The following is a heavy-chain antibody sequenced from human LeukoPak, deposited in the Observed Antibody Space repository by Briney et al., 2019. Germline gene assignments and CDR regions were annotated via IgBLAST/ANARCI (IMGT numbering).Heavy chain of an antibody. CDR3: ARHVEYSNGHVDY. V-gene: IGHV4-39*01. D-gene: IGHD2/OR15-2a*01. CDR1: GGPISSSSYY. CDR2: IYYSGNP. Sequence: SETLSLTCTVSGGPISSSSYYWGWIRQPPGKGLEWIGSIYYSGNPYYNPSLKSRVTISVDTSSNQFPLKLSSVTAADTAVYYCARHVEYSNGHVDYWGQGTLVTVSS. J-gene: IGHJ4*02.